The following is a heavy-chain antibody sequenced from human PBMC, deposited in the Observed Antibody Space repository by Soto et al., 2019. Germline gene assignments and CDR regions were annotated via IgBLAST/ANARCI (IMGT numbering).Heavy chain of an antibody. V-gene: IGHV3-30*03. D-gene: IGHD1-1*01. CDR1: GFTFSTYG. CDR3: ARDSRYTTLIRFDH. J-gene: IGHJ4*02. CDR2: IPYAGNNK. Sequence: QVQLVESGGGVVQPGRALRLSCAASGFTFSTYGFHWVRQAPGMGLEWVAVIPYAGNNKYYADSVKGRFTISRDNSKNTVYLQMYSLRVEDTSIYDCARDSRYTTLIRFDHWCQGDLVGVSS.